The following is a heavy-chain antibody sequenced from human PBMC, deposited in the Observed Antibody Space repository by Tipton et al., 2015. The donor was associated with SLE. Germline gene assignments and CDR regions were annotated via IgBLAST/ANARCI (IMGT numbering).Heavy chain of an antibody. CDR1: GASVSSHY. J-gene: IGHJ2*01. D-gene: IGHD6-19*01. V-gene: IGHV4-59*02. CDR2: IRHNRGS. Sequence: TLSLTCTISGASVSSHYWNWIRQTPGKGLEWIGYIRHNRGSNYHPSLKSRVSMSVDTSKNQLALTLTSVTAADTAVYYCARPLIFIAVAGPDWYFDLWGRGTLVTVSS. CDR3: ARPLIFIAVAGPDWYFDL.